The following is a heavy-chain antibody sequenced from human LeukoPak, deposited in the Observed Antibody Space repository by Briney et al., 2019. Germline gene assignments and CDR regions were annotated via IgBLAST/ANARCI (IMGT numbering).Heavy chain of an antibody. CDR3: ARALAAPFAMFDY. CDR2: IYYSGST. CDR1: GGSISSYY. D-gene: IGHD6-6*01. J-gene: IGHJ4*02. Sequence: SETLSLTCTVSGGSISSYYWSWIRQPPGKGLEWIGYIYYSGSTNYNPSLKSRVTISVDTSKNQFSLKLSSATAADTAVYYCARALAAPFAMFDYWGQGTLVTVSS. V-gene: IGHV4-59*01.